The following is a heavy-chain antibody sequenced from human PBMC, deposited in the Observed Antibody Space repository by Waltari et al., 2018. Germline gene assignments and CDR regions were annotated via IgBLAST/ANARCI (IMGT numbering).Heavy chain of an antibody. CDR1: GGTFSSYA. CDR3: ARDDHYYDSSGYYYEIDY. V-gene: IGHV1-69*10. Sequence: QVQLVQSGAEVKKPGSSVKVSCKASGGTFSSYAISWVRQARGQGLEWMGGIIPILGIANYAQKFQGRVTITADQSTSTAYMELSSLRSEDTAVYYCARDDHYYDSSGYYYEIDYWGQGTLVTVSS. J-gene: IGHJ4*02. CDR2: IIPILGIA. D-gene: IGHD3-22*01.